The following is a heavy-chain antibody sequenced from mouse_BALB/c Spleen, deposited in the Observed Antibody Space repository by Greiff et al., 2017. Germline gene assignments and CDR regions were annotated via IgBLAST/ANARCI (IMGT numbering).Heavy chain of an antibody. CDR1: GYTFTSYY. CDR3: ITTVVATGGFDY. J-gene: IGHJ2*01. CDR2: IYPGNVNT. V-gene: IGHV1S56*01. D-gene: IGHD1-1*01. Sequence: VKLMESGPELVKPGASVRISCKASGYTFTSYYIHWVKQRPGQGLEWIGWIYPGNVNTKYNEKFKGKATLTADKSSSTAYMQLSSLTSEDSAVYFCITTVVATGGFDYWGQGTTLTVSS.